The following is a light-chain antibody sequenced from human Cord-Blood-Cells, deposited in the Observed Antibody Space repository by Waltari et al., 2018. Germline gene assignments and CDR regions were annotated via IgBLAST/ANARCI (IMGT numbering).Light chain of an antibody. Sequence: SYELTQPPSVSVSPGPTASNTRSGDNLGDKYACWYQQKPGQSPVLVIYQDSKRPSGIPERFSGSNSGNTATLTISGTQAMDEADYYCQAWDSSTYVFGTGTKVTVL. CDR1: NLGDKY. CDR3: QAWDSSTYV. J-gene: IGLJ1*01. CDR2: QDS. V-gene: IGLV3-1*01.